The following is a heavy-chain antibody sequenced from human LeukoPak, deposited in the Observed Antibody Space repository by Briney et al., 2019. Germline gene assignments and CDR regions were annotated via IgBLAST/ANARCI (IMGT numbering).Heavy chain of an antibody. V-gene: IGHV3-23*01. CDR1: GFTFKLYW. CDR3: AKDASGWYFDY. D-gene: IGHD6-19*01. J-gene: IGHJ4*02. Sequence: GGSLRLSCAVSGFTFKLYWMHWVRQAPGKGLEWVSAISGSGGSTYYADSVKGRFTISRDNSKNTLYLQMNSLRAEDTAVYYCAKDASGWYFDYWGQGTLVTVSS. CDR2: ISGSGGST.